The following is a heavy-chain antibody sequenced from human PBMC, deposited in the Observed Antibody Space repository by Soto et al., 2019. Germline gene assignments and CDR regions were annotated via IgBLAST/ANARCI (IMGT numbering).Heavy chain of an antibody. Sequence: QVQLVQSGAEVKKPGSSVKVSCKASGGTFSSYAISWVRQAPGQGLEWMGGIIPIFGTANYAQKFQGRVMITADKSTSTAYMELSSLRSEDTAVYYCARSPSPSYYYDSSGYYLRDPFDYWGQGTLVTVSS. J-gene: IGHJ4*02. CDR2: IIPIFGTA. CDR3: ARSPSPSYYYDSSGYYLRDPFDY. D-gene: IGHD3-22*01. V-gene: IGHV1-69*06. CDR1: GGTFSSYA.